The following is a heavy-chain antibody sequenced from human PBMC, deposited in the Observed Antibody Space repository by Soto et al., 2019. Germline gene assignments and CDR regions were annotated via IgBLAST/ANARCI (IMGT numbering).Heavy chain of an antibody. CDR2: ICYCGNT. V-gene: IGHV4-31*03. CDR3: ARGKRYCSGGSCYSMGAWFDP. CDR1: GGSISSGGYY. J-gene: IGHJ5*02. D-gene: IGHD2-15*01. Sequence: PSETLSLTCTVSGGSISSGGYYWSWIRQHPGKGLEWIGYICYCGNTYYNPSLRSRVTISVDTSKNQFSLKLSSVTAADTAVYYCARGKRYCSGGSCYSMGAWFDPWGQGTLVTVSS.